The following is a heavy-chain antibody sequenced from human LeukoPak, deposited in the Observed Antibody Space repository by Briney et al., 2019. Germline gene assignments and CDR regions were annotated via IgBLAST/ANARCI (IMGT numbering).Heavy chain of an antibody. CDR1: GGTFSSYA. CDR3: ATQARGFVYSSSPQERFDY. V-gene: IGHV1-69*13. J-gene: IGHJ4*02. CDR2: IIPIFGTA. D-gene: IGHD6-6*01. Sequence: SVKVSCKASGGTFSSYAISWVRQAPGQGLEWMGGIIPIFGTANYAQKFQGRVTITADESTSTAYMELSSLRSEDTAVYYCATQARGFVYSSSPQERFDYWGQGTLVTVSS.